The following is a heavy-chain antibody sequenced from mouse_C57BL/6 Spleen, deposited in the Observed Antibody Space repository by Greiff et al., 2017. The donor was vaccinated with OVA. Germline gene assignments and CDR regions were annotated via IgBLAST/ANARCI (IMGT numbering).Heavy chain of an antibody. CDR3: AKNRGSNWDAMDY. J-gene: IGHJ4*01. V-gene: IGHV2-5*01. CDR1: GFSLTSYG. D-gene: IGHD4-1*01. Sequence: QVQLQQSGPGLVQPSQSLSITCTVSGFSLTSYGVHWVRQSPGKGLEWLGVIWRGGSTDYNAAFMSRLSITKDNSKSQVFFKMNSLQADDTAIYYCAKNRGSNWDAMDYWGQGTSVTVSS. CDR2: IWRGGST.